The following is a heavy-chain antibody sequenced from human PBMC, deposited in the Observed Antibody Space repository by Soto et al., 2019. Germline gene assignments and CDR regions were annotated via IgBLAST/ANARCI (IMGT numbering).Heavy chain of an antibody. V-gene: IGHV1-18*01. D-gene: IGHD2-15*01. Sequence: GASVKVSCKASGYTFTSYGISWVRQAPGQGLEWMGWISAYNGNTNYAQKLQDRVTMTTDTSTSTAYMELRSLKSDDTAVYYCARGVVVAAPYYYYMDVWGRGTTVTVS. CDR3: ARGVVVAAPYYYYMDV. CDR2: ISAYNGNT. J-gene: IGHJ6*03. CDR1: GYTFTSYG.